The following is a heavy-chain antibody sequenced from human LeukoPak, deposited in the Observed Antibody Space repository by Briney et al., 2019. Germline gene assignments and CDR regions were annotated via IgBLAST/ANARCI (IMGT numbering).Heavy chain of an antibody. CDR2: IKQDGSEK. V-gene: IGHV3-7*01. Sequence: GGSLRLSCAASGFTFSSYWMSWVRQAPGKGLEWVANIKQDGSEKYYVDSVKGRFTISRDNAKNSLYLQMNSLRAEDTAVYYCARDQRPAHYYGMDVWGQGTTVTVSS. CDR1: GFTFSSYW. J-gene: IGHJ6*02. D-gene: IGHD2-2*01. CDR3: ARDQRPAHYYGMDV.